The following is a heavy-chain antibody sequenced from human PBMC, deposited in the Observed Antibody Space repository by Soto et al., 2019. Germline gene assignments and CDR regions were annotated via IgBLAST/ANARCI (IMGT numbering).Heavy chain of an antibody. J-gene: IGHJ4*02. CDR1: GYTFTNHG. Sequence: QVQLVQSGAEVKKPGASVKVSCKASGYTFTNHGISCVRQAPGQGLEWLGWISGHNGNTKYAQRLQGRVPMTTDTSTSTAYMELRSLKSDDTAVYYCARDLYPLAYYFDYWGQGTLVTVSS. CDR2: ISGHNGNT. CDR3: ARDLYPLAYYFDY. V-gene: IGHV1-18*01.